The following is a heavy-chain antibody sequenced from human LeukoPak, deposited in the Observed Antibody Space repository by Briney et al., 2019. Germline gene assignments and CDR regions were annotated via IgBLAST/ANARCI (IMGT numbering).Heavy chain of an antibody. D-gene: IGHD4-11*01. CDR3: ARGLHLPDYLSPY. Sequence: GGSLRLSRAASGFTFSSYGMSWVRQAPGKGLEWISYISSSSNTIYYADSVKGRFTISRDNAKNALYLQMNSLRAEDTAVYYCARGLHLPDYLSPYWGQGTLVTVSS. CDR1: GFTFSSYG. J-gene: IGHJ4*02. CDR2: ISSSSNTI. V-gene: IGHV3-48*01.